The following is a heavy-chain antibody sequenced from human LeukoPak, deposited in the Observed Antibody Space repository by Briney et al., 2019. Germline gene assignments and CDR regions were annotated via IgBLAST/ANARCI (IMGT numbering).Heavy chain of an antibody. V-gene: IGHV3-7*01. CDR2: IKTDGSEQ. D-gene: IGHD3-10*01. CDR3: ATQSYGEFAF. CDR1: GFIFSNYW. J-gene: IGHJ5*01. Sequence: GGSLRLSCAGPGFIFSNYWMSWVRQAPGKGLEWVANIKTDGSEQYYADSLKGRFTISRDNGKSSLYLQMNGLRVEDTALYYCATQSYGEFAFWGQGTLVTVSS.